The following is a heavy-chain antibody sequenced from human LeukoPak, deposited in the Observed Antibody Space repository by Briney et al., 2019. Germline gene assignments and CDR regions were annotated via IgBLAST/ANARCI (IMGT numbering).Heavy chain of an antibody. J-gene: IGHJ6*03. CDR1: GFTLSSYG. Sequence: GGSLRLSCAASGFTLSSYGVHWVRQAPGKGLEWVAFIRFDGSNENYADSVRGRFTISRDTSKNTLYLQMNSLRAEDTAVYYCAKRGSYYYYMDVWGKGTTVTVSS. D-gene: IGHD3-10*01. CDR3: AKRGSYYYYMDV. V-gene: IGHV3-30*02. CDR2: IRFDGSNE.